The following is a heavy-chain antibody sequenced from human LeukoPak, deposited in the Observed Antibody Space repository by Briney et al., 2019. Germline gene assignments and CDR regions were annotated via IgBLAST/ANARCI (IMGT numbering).Heavy chain of an antibody. D-gene: IGHD5-12*01. V-gene: IGHV4-59*01. CDR3: ARTGSGRDYYGMDV. J-gene: IGHJ6*02. CDR1: GGSISGAY. CDR2: IYYSGST. Sequence: SETLSLTCSVSGGSISGAYWSWIRQAPGKGLEWIGYIYYSGSTDYNPSLESRVTISIDTSKNHFSLNLTAVTAAGTAIYYCARTGSGRDYYGMDVWGQGTSVTVSS.